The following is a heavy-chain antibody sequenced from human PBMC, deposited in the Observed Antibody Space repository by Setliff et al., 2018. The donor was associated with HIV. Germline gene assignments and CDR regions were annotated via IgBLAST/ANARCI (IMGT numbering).Heavy chain of an antibody. CDR1: GFTFTSYW. CDR2: INQDGSEK. J-gene: IGHJ6*02. Sequence: GGSLRLSCAASGFTFTSYWMIWVRQAPGKGLEWVANINQDGSEKDYVDSVKGRFTISRDNAKNSLYLQMDSLRVEDTTVYYCTRKLAPGHGMDVWGQGTTVTVSS. V-gene: IGHV3-7*01. D-gene: IGHD3-3*02. CDR3: TRKLAPGHGMDV.